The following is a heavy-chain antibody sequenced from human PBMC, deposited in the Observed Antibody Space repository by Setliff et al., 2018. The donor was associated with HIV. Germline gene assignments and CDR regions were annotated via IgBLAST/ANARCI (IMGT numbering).Heavy chain of an antibody. CDR2: IYYTGST. Sequence: PSETLSLTCSVSGGSINSGHYYWSWIRHHPGKGLEWIGYIYYTGSTYFNPSLKSRVTLSIDTSKNQFSLKLSSVTAADTAVYYCARDRYAGEIDYWGQGTLVTVFS. CDR3: ARDRYAGEIDY. V-gene: IGHV4-31*03. CDR1: GGSINSGHYY. D-gene: IGHD3-10*01. J-gene: IGHJ4*02.